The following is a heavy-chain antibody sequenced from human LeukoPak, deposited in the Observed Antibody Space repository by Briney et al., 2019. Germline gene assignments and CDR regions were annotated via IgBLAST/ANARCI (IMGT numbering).Heavy chain of an antibody. CDR1: GYTVSSYG. D-gene: IGHD6-13*01. J-gene: IGHJ4*02. CDR2: TSAYNGNT. CDR3: ARDLWGGSSWYSGSSY. V-gene: IGHV1-18*01. Sequence: ASVNVSCKASGYTVSSYGVSWVRQSPEQGRGCRGWTSAYNGNTNDAQKLQGRVTMTTDTSTSTAYMELRSLRSDDTAVYYCARDLWGGSSWYSGSSYWGQGTLVTVSS.